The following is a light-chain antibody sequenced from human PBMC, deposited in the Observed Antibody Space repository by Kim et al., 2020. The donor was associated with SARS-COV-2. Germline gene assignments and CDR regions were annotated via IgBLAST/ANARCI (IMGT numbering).Light chain of an antibody. CDR3: SAWDSSLNAWV. J-gene: IGLJ3*02. V-gene: IGLV10-54*04. CDR2: RIR. Sequence: TARLTHTGKSNNVGDQGAAWLQLPQGHPPRLLSDRIRRRPAGISERFAASRSGNTASLTITGLQPEDEADYDCSAWDSSLNAWVFGGGTKLTVL. CDR1: SNNVGDQG.